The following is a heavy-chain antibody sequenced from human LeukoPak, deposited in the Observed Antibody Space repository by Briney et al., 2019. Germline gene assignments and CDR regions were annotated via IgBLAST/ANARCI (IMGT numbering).Heavy chain of an antibody. CDR3: ARKVRGVIPHYYYYGMDV. J-gene: IGHJ6*02. CDR1: GGSISSGGYY. Sequence: SQTLSLTCTVSGGSISSGGYYWSWIRQHPGQGLEWIGYIYYSGSTYYNPSLKSRVTISVDTSKNQFSLKLSSVTAADTAVYYCARKVRGVIPHYYYYGMDVWGQGTTVTVSS. CDR2: IYYSGST. V-gene: IGHV4-31*03. D-gene: IGHD3-10*01.